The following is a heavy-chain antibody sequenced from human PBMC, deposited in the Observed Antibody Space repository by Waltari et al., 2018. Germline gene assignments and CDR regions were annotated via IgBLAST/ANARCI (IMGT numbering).Heavy chain of an antibody. CDR3: ATLYSSGSYYFDY. J-gene: IGHJ4*02. CDR1: GFTFMRYA. V-gene: IGHV3-23*01. D-gene: IGHD6-19*01. CDR2: ISGSGDST. Sequence: EVQLLESGGGLVQPGGSLRVSCAASGFTFMRYAMTWVRQAPGKGLEWVSGISGSGDSTYYADSVKGRFTISRDNSKNTLYMQMNSLGAEDTAVYYCATLYSSGSYYFDYWGQGTLVTVSS.